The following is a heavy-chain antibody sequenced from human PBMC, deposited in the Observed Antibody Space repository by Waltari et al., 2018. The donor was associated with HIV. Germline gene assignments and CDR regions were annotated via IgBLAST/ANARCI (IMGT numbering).Heavy chain of an antibody. V-gene: IGHV3-33*03. CDR2: MWYDGRKK. J-gene: IGHJ2*01. D-gene: IGHD5-12*01. CDR1: GFTFNNYG. CDR3: ARGAPWDGYNSDWYFDL. Sequence: QVQLVQWGGGVVQPGRSLRLSCAASGFTFNNYGMSWVRQTPGKGLDWVAVMWYDGRKKDYAASVKGRLTISRDNPNNRLELQMNSLRVDDTAVYLCARGAPWDGYNSDWYFDLWGRGTLVTVSS.